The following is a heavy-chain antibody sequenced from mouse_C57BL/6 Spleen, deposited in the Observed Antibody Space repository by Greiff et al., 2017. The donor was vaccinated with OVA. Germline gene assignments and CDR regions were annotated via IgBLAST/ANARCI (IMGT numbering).Heavy chain of an antibody. CDR1: GYTFTSYW. D-gene: IGHD1-1*01. Sequence: VQLQQPGAELVKPGASVKLSCKASGYTFTSYWMHWVKQRPGQGLEWIGMIHPNSGSTNYNEKFKSKATLTVVKSSSTAYMQLSSLTSENSAVYYCARSITTVVPHWYFDVWGKGTTVTVSS. CDR3: ARSITTVVPHWYFDV. CDR2: IHPNSGST. J-gene: IGHJ1*03. V-gene: IGHV1-64*01.